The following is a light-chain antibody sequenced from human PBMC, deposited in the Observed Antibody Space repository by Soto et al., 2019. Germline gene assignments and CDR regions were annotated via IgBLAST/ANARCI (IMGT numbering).Light chain of an antibody. CDR1: SSNIGNNY. Sequence: VLTQPPSVSAAPGQKVTISCSGSSSNIGNNYVSWYQQLPGTAPKLLIYENNKRPSGIPDRFSGSKSGTSATLGITGLQTGDEADYYCGTWDSSLSAGVSGTGTKVTVL. CDR2: ENN. J-gene: IGLJ1*01. CDR3: GTWDSSLSAGV. V-gene: IGLV1-51*02.